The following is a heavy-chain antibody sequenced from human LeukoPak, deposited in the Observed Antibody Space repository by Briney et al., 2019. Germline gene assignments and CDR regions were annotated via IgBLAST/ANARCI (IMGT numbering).Heavy chain of an antibody. D-gene: IGHD2-15*01. CDR1: GGSISSYY. J-gene: IGHJ4*02. CDR3: ARGYCSGGNCYYFDY. V-gene: IGHV4-59*01. Sequence: SETLSLTCTGSGGSISSYYWSWIRQPPGKGLQWIGYIYYIGSTNYNPSLKSRVTISVDTSKNQFSLKLSSVTAADTAVYYCARGYCSGGNCYYFDYWGQGTLVTVSS. CDR2: IYYIGST.